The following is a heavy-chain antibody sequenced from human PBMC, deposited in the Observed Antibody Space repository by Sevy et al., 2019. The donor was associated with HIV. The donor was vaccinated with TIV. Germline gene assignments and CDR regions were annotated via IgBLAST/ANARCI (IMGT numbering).Heavy chain of an antibody. J-gene: IGHJ4*02. CDR3: AREDIRVAGIGYYFHS. Sequence: GGSLRLSCAASGFSISGYGMHWVRQAPGKGLEWVAVIWYDGTNKEYADSVKGGFTISRDNSKNTLYLQMNSLRAEDTAVYYCAREDIRVAGIGYYFHSWGQGTLVTVSS. V-gene: IGHV3-33*01. D-gene: IGHD6-19*01. CDR2: IWYDGTNK. CDR1: GFSISGYG.